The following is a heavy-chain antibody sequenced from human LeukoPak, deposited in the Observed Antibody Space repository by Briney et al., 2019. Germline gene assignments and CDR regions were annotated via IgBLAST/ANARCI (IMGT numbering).Heavy chain of an antibody. D-gene: IGHD2-2*01. Sequence: GGSLRLSCAASGFTFSSYAMSWVRQAPGKGLEGVSAISGSGGSTYYADSVKGRFTISRDNSKNTLYLQMNSLRAEDTAVYYCAKCQYQLLFTGYYYYMDVWGKGTTVTVS. V-gene: IGHV3-23*01. CDR1: GFTFSSYA. J-gene: IGHJ6*03. CDR3: AKCQYQLLFTGYYYYMDV. CDR2: ISGSGGST.